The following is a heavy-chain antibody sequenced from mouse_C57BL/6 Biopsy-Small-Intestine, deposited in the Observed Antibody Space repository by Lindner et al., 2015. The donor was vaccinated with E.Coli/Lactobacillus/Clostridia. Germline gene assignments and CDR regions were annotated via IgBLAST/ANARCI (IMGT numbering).Heavy chain of an antibody. CDR2: IRSKSNNYAT. CDR1: GFTFNFYV. Sequence: VQLQESGGGLVQPEGSLKLSCAASGFTFNFYVMHWVRQAPGKGLEWIARIRSKSNNYATYYADSVKDRFTISRDDSQSMLYLQMNNLKTEDTAMYYCVRDNGYYRYFDVWGTGTTVTVSS. V-gene: IGHV10-3*01. D-gene: IGHD2-2*01. J-gene: IGHJ1*03. CDR3: VRDNGYYRYFDV.